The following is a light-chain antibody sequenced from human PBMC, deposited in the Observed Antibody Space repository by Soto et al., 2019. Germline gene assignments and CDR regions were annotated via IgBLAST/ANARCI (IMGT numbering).Light chain of an antibody. CDR1: QSVNSAY. CDR3: QQYDSSPQT. Sequence: EIVLTQSPGTLSLSPGERATLSCRASQSVNSAYLACYQQKPGQAPRLLIYGASSRATGIPDRFSGSGSGTDFTLTISSLDPEDFAVYFCQQYDSSPQTFGQGTKVEIK. V-gene: IGKV3-20*01. CDR2: GAS. J-gene: IGKJ1*01.